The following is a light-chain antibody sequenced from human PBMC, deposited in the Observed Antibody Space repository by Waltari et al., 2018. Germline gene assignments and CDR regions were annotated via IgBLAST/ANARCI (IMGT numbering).Light chain of an antibody. CDR2: GAS. CDR1: QSVSSNY. V-gene: IGKV3-20*01. CDR3: QQYGSSPLT. Sequence: EIVLTQSPGTLSLSPGERATLSCRASQSVSSNYLARYQQKPGQAPRLLIYGASSRATGIPDRFSGSGSGTDFTLTISRLEPEDFAVFYCQQYGSSPLTFGGGTKVEIK. J-gene: IGKJ4*01.